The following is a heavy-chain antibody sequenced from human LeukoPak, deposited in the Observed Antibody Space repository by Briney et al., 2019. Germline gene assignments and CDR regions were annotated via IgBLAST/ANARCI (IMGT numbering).Heavy chain of an antibody. CDR2: IIPIFGTA. CDR3: ARVGSSTSWSFGFDH. CDR1: GGTFSSYA. D-gene: IGHD2-2*01. Sequence: SVKVSCKASGGTFSSYAISWVRQAPGQGLEWMGGIIPIFGTANYAQKFQGGVTITADESTSTAYMELSSLRSEDTAVYYCARVGSSTSWSFGFDHWGQGTLVTVSS. V-gene: IGHV1-69*13. J-gene: IGHJ4*02.